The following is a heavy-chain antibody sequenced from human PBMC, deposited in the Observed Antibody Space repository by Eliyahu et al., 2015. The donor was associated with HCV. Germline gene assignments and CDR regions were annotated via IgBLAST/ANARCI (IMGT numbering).Heavy chain of an antibody. D-gene: IGHD5-12*01. V-gene: IGHV3-15*01. Sequence: RIKRKTDGGTIDYAAPVKGRFIISRDDSKNTLYLQMNSLKTEDTAVYYCTTDGEYSGYATFDFWGQGILVTVSS. J-gene: IGHJ4*02. CDR2: IKRKTDGGTI. CDR3: TTDGEYSGYATFDF.